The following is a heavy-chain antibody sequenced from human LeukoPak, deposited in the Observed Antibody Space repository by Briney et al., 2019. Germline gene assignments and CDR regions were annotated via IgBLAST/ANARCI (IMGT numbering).Heavy chain of an antibody. CDR1: GFVFSDYY. D-gene: IGHD3/OR15-3a*01. V-gene: IGHV3-11*01. CDR3: GTHAGRTGSDE. J-gene: IGHJ4*02. Sequence: KPGGSLRLSCATSGFVFSDYYMSWIRQAPGKGLEWVSYISGSGNDISYANSVKGRFTISRDNAKGSLYLQMNSLRAADTAVYYCGTHAGRTGSDEWGQGTLGTVSS. CDR2: ISGSGNDI.